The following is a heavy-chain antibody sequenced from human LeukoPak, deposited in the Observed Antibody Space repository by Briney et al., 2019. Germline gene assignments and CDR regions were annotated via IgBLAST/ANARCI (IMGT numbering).Heavy chain of an antibody. Sequence: SVRVSCKASGYTFTSYYMHWVRQAPGQGLEWMGRIIPIFGTANYAQKFQGRVTITTDESTSTAYMELSSLRSEDTAVYYCASRAYCGGDCYWRGAFDIWGQGTMVTVSS. J-gene: IGHJ3*02. CDR1: GYTFTSYY. CDR2: IIPIFGTA. D-gene: IGHD2-21*02. CDR3: ASRAYCGGDCYWRGAFDI. V-gene: IGHV1-69*05.